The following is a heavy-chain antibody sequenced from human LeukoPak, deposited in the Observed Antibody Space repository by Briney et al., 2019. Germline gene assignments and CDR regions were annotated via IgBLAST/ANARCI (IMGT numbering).Heavy chain of an antibody. CDR3: AKDRGYTYALQAYFDL. V-gene: IGHV3-23*01. CDR2: IRGRGDIT. D-gene: IGHD5-18*01. CDR1: GFNFRHFA. Sequence: GGSLRLSCSASGFNFRHFARSWVRQAPGRGLEWVSAIRGRGDITYSAASVRGRFTISRDNSRNTLSLQMNSLRGEDTAVYYCAKDRGYTYALQAYFDLWGRGTLVTVSS. J-gene: IGHJ2*01.